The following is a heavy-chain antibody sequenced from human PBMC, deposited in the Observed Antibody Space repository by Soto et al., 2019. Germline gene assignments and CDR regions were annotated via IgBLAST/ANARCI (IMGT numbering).Heavy chain of an antibody. V-gene: IGHV4-31*03. CDR1: GGSITSGGYY. J-gene: IGHJ5*02. CDR2: IYYSGST. Sequence: QVQLQESGPGLVKPSQTLSLTCTVSGGSITSGGYYWTWIRQHPGKGLEWIGYIYYSGSTYYNPSPXSXXTIPVDTSKNQFSLKLSSVTAADTAVYYCARSVFPWGQGTLVTVSS. CDR3: ARSVFP.